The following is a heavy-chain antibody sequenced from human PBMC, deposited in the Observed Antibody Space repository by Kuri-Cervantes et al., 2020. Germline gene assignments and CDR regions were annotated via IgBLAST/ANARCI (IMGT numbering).Heavy chain of an antibody. CDR1: GYSISSGYY. D-gene: IGHD6-13*01. CDR2: IYHSGST. J-gene: IGHJ4*02. V-gene: IGHV4-38-2*01. Sequence: GSLRLSCAVSGYSISSGYYWGWIRQPPGKGLEWIGSIYHSGSTYYNPSLKSRITISIDTSKNQFSLKLRSVTAADTAVYYCARHPGMGWFDYWGQGTLVTVSS. CDR3: ARHPGMGWFDY.